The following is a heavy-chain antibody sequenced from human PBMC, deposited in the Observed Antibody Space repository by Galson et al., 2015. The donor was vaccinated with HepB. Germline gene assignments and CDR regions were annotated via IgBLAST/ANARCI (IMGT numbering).Heavy chain of an antibody. CDR3: VRSYDLGWSDHFDH. D-gene: IGHD6-19*01. Sequence: SLRLSCAASGFTFNRHWMHWVRQAPGKGLVWVSRINSHGDSATYADSVEGRFTISRDNAESTLYLQMNSVSGEDTAVYYCVRSYDLGWSDHFDHWGHGTLVTVSS. V-gene: IGHV3-74*01. CDR2: INSHGDSA. CDR1: GFTFNRHW. J-gene: IGHJ4*01.